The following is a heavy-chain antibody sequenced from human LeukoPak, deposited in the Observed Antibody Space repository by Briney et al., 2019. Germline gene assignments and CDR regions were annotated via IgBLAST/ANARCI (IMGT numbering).Heavy chain of an antibody. CDR3: AKGFSSGWYGGLS. D-gene: IGHD6-19*01. J-gene: IGHJ5*02. Sequence: GGSLRLSCAVSGFTFSNYAMNWVRQAPGKGLEWVSGLSGSGASAYYADSVKGRFTISRDNYRNTLYLQMNGLRAEDTAVHYCAKGFSSGWYGGLSWGQGTLVTVSS. CDR2: LSGSGASA. CDR1: GFTFSNYA. V-gene: IGHV3-23*01.